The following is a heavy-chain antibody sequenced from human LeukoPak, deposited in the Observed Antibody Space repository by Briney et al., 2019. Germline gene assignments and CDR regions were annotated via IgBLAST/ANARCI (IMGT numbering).Heavy chain of an antibody. CDR3: ARSVGTRNYDFWSGYSSYYMDV. Sequence: SETLSLTCTVSGYAIISGGFSWNWIRQPPGKGLEWIGVIYHSGSTNYNPSLKSRVTISVDKSKNQFSLKLSSVTAADTAVYYCARSVGTRNYDFWSGYSSYYMDVWGKGTTVTVSS. J-gene: IGHJ6*03. CDR1: GYAIISGGFS. CDR2: IYHSGST. V-gene: IGHV4-30-2*01. D-gene: IGHD3-3*01.